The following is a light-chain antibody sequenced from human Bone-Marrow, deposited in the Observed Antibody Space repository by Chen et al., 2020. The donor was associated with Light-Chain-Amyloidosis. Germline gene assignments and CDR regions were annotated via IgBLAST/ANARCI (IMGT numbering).Light chain of an antibody. CDR1: QSITSH. V-gene: IGKV3-11*01. Sequence: TVLTQSPATLSLSPGERATLSCRASQSITSHLGWYQQKPGQAPRLLIYDISKRATGIPARFSGSGSGADFTLTITSLEPEDFATYYCQQSDNWPWTFGPGTKVNIK. CDR2: DIS. J-gene: IGKJ3*01. CDR3: QQSDNWPWT.